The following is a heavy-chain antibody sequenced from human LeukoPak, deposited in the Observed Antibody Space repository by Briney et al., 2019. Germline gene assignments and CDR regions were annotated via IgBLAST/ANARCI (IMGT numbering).Heavy chain of an antibody. Sequence: ASVKVSCKASGYTFTSYYMHWVRQAPGQGLEWMGIINPSGGSTSYAQKFQGRVTMTRDMSTSTVYMELSSLRSEDTAVYYCARAVGILNYYYYYMDVWGKGTTVTVSS. D-gene: IGHD7-27*01. J-gene: IGHJ6*03. V-gene: IGHV1-46*01. CDR3: ARAVGILNYYYYYMDV. CDR2: INPSGGST. CDR1: GYTFTSYY.